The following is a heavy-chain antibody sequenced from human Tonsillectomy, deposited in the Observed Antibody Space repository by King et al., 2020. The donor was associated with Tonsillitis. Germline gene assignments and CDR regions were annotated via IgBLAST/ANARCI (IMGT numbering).Heavy chain of an antibody. V-gene: IGHV3-23*04. J-gene: IGHJ4*02. D-gene: IGHD6-19*01. CDR1: GFTFSSYA. CDR2: ISGSGCST. CDR3: AKDNSRIAVAGPDFDY. Sequence: QLVQSGGGLVQPGGSLRLSCAASGFTFSSYAMSWVRQAPGKGLEWVSAISGSGCSTYYAYSVKGRFTISRDNSKNTLYLQMNSLRAEDTAVYYCAKDNSRIAVAGPDFDYWGQGTLVTVSS.